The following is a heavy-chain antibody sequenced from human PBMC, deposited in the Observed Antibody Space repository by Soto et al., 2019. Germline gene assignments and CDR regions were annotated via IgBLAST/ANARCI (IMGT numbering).Heavy chain of an antibody. Sequence: EVLLVESGGGLVQPGRSLRLSCAASGFTFDDYAMHWVRQAPGKGLEWVSGISWNSGSIGYADSVKGRFTISRDNATNSLYLQVNSLRAEDTALYCCAKDTLGGSYYRVFQHWGQGTLVTVSS. CDR1: GFTFDDYA. CDR3: AKDTLGGSYYRVFQH. D-gene: IGHD1-26*01. J-gene: IGHJ1*01. CDR2: ISWNSGSI. V-gene: IGHV3-9*01.